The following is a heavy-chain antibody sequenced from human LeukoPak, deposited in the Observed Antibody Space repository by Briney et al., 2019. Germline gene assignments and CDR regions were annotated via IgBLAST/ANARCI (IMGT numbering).Heavy chain of an antibody. CDR3: ARGPLYQVPYYSHYYGMDV. Sequence: KTGGSLRLSCAASGFTFSSYSMNWVRQAPGKGLEWVSSISSSSSCIYYADSVKGRFTISRDNAKNSLYLQMNSLRAEDTAVYYCARGPLYQVPYYSHYYGMDVWGQGTTVIVSS. D-gene: IGHD2-2*01. V-gene: IGHV3-21*01. CDR1: GFTFSSYS. CDR2: ISSSSSCI. J-gene: IGHJ6*02.